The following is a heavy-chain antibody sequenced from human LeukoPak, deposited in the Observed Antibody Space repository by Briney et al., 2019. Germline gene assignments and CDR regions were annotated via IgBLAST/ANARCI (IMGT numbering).Heavy chain of an antibody. Sequence: GGSLRLSCAASGFTFSSYAMTWVRQAPEKGLEWVSAISGSGGRTYYADSVKGRFTISRDNSKNTLYLQMNRLRAEDTAVDYCTKTAPAAIYWFDPWGQGTLVTVSS. CDR1: GFTFSSYA. J-gene: IGHJ5*02. V-gene: IGHV3-23*01. CDR2: ISGSGGRT. CDR3: TKTAPAAIYWFDP. D-gene: IGHD2-2*02.